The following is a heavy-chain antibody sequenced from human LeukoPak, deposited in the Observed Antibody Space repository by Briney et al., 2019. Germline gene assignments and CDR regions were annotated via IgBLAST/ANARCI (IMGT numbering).Heavy chain of an antibody. CDR3: ARTHYYGSGAKYCFDY. CDR2: IYYSGST. D-gene: IGHD3-10*01. CDR1: GGSVRSGSYY. Sequence: SETLSLTCTVSGGSVRSGSYYWSWIRQPPGKGLKWIGYIYYSGSTNYNPSLKSRVTISADTSKNQFSLKLSSVTAADTAVYYCARTHYYGSGAKYCFDYWGQGTLVTVSS. V-gene: IGHV4-61*01. J-gene: IGHJ4*02.